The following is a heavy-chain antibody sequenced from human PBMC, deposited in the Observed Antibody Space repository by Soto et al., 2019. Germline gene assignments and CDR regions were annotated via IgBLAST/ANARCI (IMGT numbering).Heavy chain of an antibody. Sequence: SVTVSCKASGGTFSSYAISWVRQAPGQGLEWMGGIIPIFGTANYAQKFQGRVTITADESTSTAYMELSSLRSEDTAVYYCVRPGDYYYGMDVWGQGTTVTVSS. J-gene: IGHJ6*02. V-gene: IGHV1-69*13. CDR3: VRPGDYYYGMDV. CDR2: IIPIFGTA. CDR1: GGTFSSYA.